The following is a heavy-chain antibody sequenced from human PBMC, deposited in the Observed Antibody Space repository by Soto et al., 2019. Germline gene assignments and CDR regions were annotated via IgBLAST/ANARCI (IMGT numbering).Heavy chain of an antibody. J-gene: IGHJ4*02. D-gene: IGHD2-2*02. V-gene: IGHV3-48*04. CDR1: GFTFSSYS. Sequence: GGSLRLSCAASGFTFSSYSMNWIRQAPGKGLEWVSYISSSGSTIYYADSVKGRFTISRDNAKNSLYLQMNSLRAEDTAVYYCARPPGYCSSTSCYSEYYCDYWGQGTLVTVSS. CDR2: ISSSGSTI. CDR3: ARPPGYCSSTSCYSEYYCDY.